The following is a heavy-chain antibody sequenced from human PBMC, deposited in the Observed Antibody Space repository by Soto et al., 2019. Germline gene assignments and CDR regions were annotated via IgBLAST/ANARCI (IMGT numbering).Heavy chain of an antibody. CDR1: GFTLRSSW. J-gene: IGHJ4*02. D-gene: IGHD6-19*01. Sequence: EVQLVESGGGLVQPGVSLRLSCVASGFTLRSSWMHWVRQAPGKGLVLVSRINSDTTTKNYAEYANGRFTIAREKAENTLLLQMDSLTAEDTAVYYCSRGPTGWYGYDYWGQGPLLIVSA. CDR3: SRGPTGWYGYDY. V-gene: IGHV3-74*01. CDR2: INSDTTTK.